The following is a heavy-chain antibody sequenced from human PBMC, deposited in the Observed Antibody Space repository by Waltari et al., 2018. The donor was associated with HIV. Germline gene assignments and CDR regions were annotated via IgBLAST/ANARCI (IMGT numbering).Heavy chain of an antibody. Sequence: QITLKESGATLVKPTQPLKLTCPVSGISLSTSGVGVGWIRQPPGKALEWHALIYWDDDKLYSPALNIRLTITKDTSKNQVVLTMTNMHPVDTATYYCARCSSAGTTRFDPWGQGTLVTVSS. CDR2: IYWDDDK. V-gene: IGHV2-5*02. CDR3: ARCSSAGTTRFDP. D-gene: IGHD6-13*01. CDR1: GISLSTSGVG. J-gene: IGHJ5*02.